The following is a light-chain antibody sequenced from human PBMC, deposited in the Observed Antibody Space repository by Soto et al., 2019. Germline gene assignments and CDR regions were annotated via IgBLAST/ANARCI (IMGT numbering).Light chain of an antibody. V-gene: IGLV2-14*01. CDR2: KVS. Sequence: QSVLTQPASVSGSPGQSITISCTGTSSDVGGYNYVSCYQQHPGKAPKLMIYKVSHRPSGVSNRFSGSKSGNTASLTISGLQAEDEADYYCSSYTSTSTLYVFGSGTKVTVL. CDR1: SSDVGGYNY. CDR3: SSYTSTSTLYV. J-gene: IGLJ1*01.